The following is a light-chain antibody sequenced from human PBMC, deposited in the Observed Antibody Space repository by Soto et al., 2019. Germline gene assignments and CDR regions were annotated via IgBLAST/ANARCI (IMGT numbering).Light chain of an antibody. Sequence: QSALTQPASVSGSPGQSITISCTGTSSDVGGYNYVSWYQHHPGKAPKLIIYDVNNRPSGVSNPFSGSKSGNTASLTISGLQAEDEADYYCSSWTSGATYVFGSGTKGTV. CDR1: SSDVGGYNY. CDR3: SSWTSGATYV. CDR2: DVN. J-gene: IGLJ1*01. V-gene: IGLV2-14*03.